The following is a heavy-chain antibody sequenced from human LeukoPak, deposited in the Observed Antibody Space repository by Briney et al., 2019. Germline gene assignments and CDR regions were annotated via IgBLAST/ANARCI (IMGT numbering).Heavy chain of an antibody. V-gene: IGHV3-53*01. CDR1: GFSVSSHY. J-gene: IGHJ4*01. D-gene: IGHD3-3*01. CDR2: IHSGGST. CDR3: ASSEIFGVGEAY. Sequence: GGSLRLSCAASGFSVSSHYMRWVRQAPGKVLEWVSVIHSGGSTYHADSVKGRFTISRDNSKNTLYLEMNSLRAEDTAVYYCASSEIFGVGEAYWGHGTLVTVSS.